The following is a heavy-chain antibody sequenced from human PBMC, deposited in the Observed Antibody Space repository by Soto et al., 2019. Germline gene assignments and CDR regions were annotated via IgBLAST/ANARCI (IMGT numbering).Heavy chain of an antibody. V-gene: IGHV4-31*03. CDR1: GGSISRGGYY. CDR2: IYFTGTT. J-gene: IGHJ4*02. CDR3: VRDRGAIESFEY. Sequence: TLSLTCTVSGGSISRGGYYWSWIRQQPGKGLEWIGYIYFTGTTFYNPSLKSRVTISVDTSKNEFSLKLTSVTAADTAVYYCVRDRGAIESFEYWGQGTPVTVSS. D-gene: IGHD3-10*01.